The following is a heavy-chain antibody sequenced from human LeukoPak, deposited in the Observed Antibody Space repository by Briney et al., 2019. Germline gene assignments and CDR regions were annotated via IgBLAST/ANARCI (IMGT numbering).Heavy chain of an antibody. D-gene: IGHD5-24*01. CDR3: ARGRDGYALHY. CDR1: GYTFTAYG. J-gene: IGHJ4*02. Sequence: ASVTVSCKASGYTFTAYGISWVRQAPGQGLEWMGWISANNGNTNYAQKVQGRVTMTRDMSTSTVYMELSSLRSKDTAVYYCARGRDGYALHYWGQGTLVTVSS. CDR2: ISANNGNT. V-gene: IGHV1-18*01.